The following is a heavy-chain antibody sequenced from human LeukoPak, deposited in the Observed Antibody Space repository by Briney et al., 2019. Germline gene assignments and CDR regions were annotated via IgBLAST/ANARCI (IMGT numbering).Heavy chain of an antibody. CDR2: INWNGGST. J-gene: IGHJ4*02. V-gene: IGHV3-20*04. CDR3: AREGVYGGSFPYYFDY. D-gene: IGHD1-26*01. Sequence: GRSLGLSCAASGFTFDDYGMSWVRQAPGKGLEGVSGINWNGGSTGYADSVKGRFTISRDNAKNSLYLQMNSLRAEDTALYYCAREGVYGGSFPYYFDYWGQGTLVTVSS. CDR1: GFTFDDYG.